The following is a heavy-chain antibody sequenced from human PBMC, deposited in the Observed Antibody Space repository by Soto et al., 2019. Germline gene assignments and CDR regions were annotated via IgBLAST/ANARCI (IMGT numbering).Heavy chain of an antibody. CDR2: ISSSSSYI. V-gene: IGHV3-21*01. CDR3: ARVLRRDGYKFDY. J-gene: IGHJ4*02. D-gene: IGHD5-12*01. Sequence: EVQLVESGGGLVKPGGSLRLSCAASGFTFSSYSMNWVRQAPGKGLEWVSSISSSSSYIYYADSAKGRFTISRDNAKNSLYLQMNSLRAEDTAVYYCARVLRRDGYKFDYWGQGTLVTVSS. CDR1: GFTFSSYS.